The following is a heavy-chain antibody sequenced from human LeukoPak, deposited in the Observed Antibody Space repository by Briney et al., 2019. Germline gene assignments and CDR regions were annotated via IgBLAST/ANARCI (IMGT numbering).Heavy chain of an antibody. V-gene: IGHV5-10-1*01. CDR2: IDPSDSYT. D-gene: IGHD3-10*01. J-gene: IGHJ3*02. Sequence: GESLKISCKGSGYSFTSYWISWVRQIPGKGLEWMGRIDPSDSYTNYSPSFQGHVTISADKSISTAYLQWSSLKAPDTAMYYCASLTYYYGSGSFVDAFDIWGQGTMVTVSS. CDR1: GYSFTSYW. CDR3: ASLTYYYGSGSFVDAFDI.